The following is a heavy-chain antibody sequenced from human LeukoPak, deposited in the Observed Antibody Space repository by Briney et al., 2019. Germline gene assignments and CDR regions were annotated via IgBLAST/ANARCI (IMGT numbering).Heavy chain of an antibody. J-gene: IGHJ1*01. Sequence: SETLSLTCTVSGGSISSYYWCWIRQPPGKGLEWIGYIYYSGSTNYNPSLKSRVTISVDTSKNQFSLKLSSVTAADTAVYYCARVSIAVARKRYFQHWGQGTLVTVSS. CDR2: IYYSGST. CDR1: GGSISSYY. D-gene: IGHD6-19*01. V-gene: IGHV4-59*01. CDR3: ARVSIAVARKRYFQH.